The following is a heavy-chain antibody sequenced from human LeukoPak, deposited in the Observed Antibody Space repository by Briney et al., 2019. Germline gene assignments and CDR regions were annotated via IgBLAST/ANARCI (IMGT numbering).Heavy chain of an antibody. CDR1: GGSFSGYY. CDR3: ARGASPPNYYYGMDV. Sequence: SETLSLTCAVYGGSFSGYYWSWIRQPPGKGLEWIGEINHSGSTSYNPSLKGRVTISEDTSKNQFSLKLSSVTAADTAVYYCARGASPPNYYYGMDVWGQGTTVTVSS. J-gene: IGHJ6*02. CDR2: INHSGST. V-gene: IGHV4-34*01.